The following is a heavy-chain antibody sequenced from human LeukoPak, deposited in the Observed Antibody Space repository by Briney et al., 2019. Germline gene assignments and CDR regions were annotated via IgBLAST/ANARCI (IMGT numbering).Heavy chain of an antibody. CDR1: GFTFSSYA. CDR2: ISGSGGST. Sequence: GGSLRLSCAASGFTFSSYAMSWVRQAPGKGPEWVSAISGSGGSTYYADSVKGRFTISRDNSKNTLCLQMNSLRAEDTAVYYCAKGRTVVPAYFDYWGQGTLVTVSS. J-gene: IGHJ4*02. D-gene: IGHD2-2*01. CDR3: AKGRTVVPAYFDY. V-gene: IGHV3-23*01.